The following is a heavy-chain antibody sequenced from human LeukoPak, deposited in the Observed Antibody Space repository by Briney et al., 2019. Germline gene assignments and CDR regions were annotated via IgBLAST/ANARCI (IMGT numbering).Heavy chain of an antibody. J-gene: IGHJ4*02. CDR2: INAGNGNT. V-gene: IGHV1-3*01. CDR1: GYTFTSYA. D-gene: IGHD2-2*02. CDR3: ARGASRYCSSTSCYSTPFYSSSWPTHYYFDY. Sequence: ASVKVSCKASGYTFTSYAMHWVRQAPGQRLEWMGWINAGNGNTKYSQKFQGRVTITRDTSASTAYMELSSLRSEDTAVYYCARGASRYCSSTSCYSTPFYSSSWPTHYYFDYWGQGTLVTVSS.